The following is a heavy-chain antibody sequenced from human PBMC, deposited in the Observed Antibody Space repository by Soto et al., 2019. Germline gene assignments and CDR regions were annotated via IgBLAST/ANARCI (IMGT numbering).Heavy chain of an antibody. CDR3: VKDLSDYVWGSYCNYGKDV. V-gene: IGHV3-64D*08. CDR1: GFTFSGYT. J-gene: IGHJ6*02. CDR2: ISSNGGST. D-gene: IGHD3-16*01. Sequence: GGSLRLSCSASGFTFSGYTMHWVRQAPGKGLECVSAISSNGGSTYYGDSVKGRFTISRDNSKNTLYLQMSSLRAEDTAVYYCVKDLSDYVWGSYCNYGKDVWGQGTTVTVSS.